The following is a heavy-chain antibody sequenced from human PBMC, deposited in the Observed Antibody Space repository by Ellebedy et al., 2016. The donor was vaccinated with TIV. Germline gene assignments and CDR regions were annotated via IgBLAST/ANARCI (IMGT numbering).Heavy chain of an antibody. V-gene: IGHV3-48*02. CDR1: GFTFSSYS. CDR3: ARAHHPYYDFWSGYSDYYYYMDV. CDR2: ISSSSSTI. Sequence: GESLKISCAASGFTFSSYSMNWVRQAPGKGLEWVSYISSSSSTIYYADSVKGRFTISRDNAKNSLYLQMNSLRDEDAAVYYCARAHHPYYDFWSGYSDYYYYMDVWGKGTTVTVSS. J-gene: IGHJ6*03. D-gene: IGHD3-3*01.